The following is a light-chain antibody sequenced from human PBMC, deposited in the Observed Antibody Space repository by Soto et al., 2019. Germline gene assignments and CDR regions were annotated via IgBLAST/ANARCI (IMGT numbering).Light chain of an antibody. CDR3: QQRSNWPPWT. Sequence: EIVITQSPATLSVSPGERATLSFRASQSISSDVAWYQQKPGQAPRLLIYGASTRATGLPARFSGSGSGTDFTLTISSLEPEDFAVYYCQQRSNWPPWTFGQGTKVDIK. J-gene: IGKJ1*01. CDR2: GAS. V-gene: IGKV3-11*01. CDR1: QSISSD.